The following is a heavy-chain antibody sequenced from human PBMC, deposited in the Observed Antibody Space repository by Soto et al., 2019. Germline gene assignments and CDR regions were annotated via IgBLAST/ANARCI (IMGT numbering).Heavy chain of an antibody. CDR1: GFTFSNFG. J-gene: IGHJ4*02. CDR2: IWHDGKNK. CDR3: ARDPGQDEAMDY. V-gene: IGHV3-33*01. Sequence: QVQVVESGGGVVQPGRSLRLSCVASGFTFSNFGMHWVRQAPGKGLEGVAVIWHDGKNKYYADSAEGRFTVSRDNSKNTLYLQMDSLTAEDTAVYYCARDPGQDEAMDYWGQGTLVTVSS.